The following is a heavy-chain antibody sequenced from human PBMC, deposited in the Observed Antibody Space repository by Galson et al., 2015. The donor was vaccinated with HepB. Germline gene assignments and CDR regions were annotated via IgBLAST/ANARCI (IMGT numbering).Heavy chain of an antibody. Sequence: SVKVSCKASGYTFTGYYIYWVRQAPGQGLEWMGWINPNSGATNYAQKFQGRVTMTRDTSINTAYMELSGLTSDDTAIYYGARGGEGAVIISRSIYYYYGMDVWGQGTTVTVSS. D-gene: IGHD3-3*01. V-gene: IGHV1-2*02. CDR2: INPNSGAT. CDR1: GYTFTGYY. CDR3: ARGGEGAVIISRSIYYYYGMDV. J-gene: IGHJ6*02.